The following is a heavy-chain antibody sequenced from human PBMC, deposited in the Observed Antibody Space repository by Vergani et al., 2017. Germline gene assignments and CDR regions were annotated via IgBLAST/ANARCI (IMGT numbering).Heavy chain of an antibody. CDR1: GFTFSSYW. CDR2: IKQDGSEK. D-gene: IGHD2-2*01. CDR3: ARDPRDIVVVPAATHYYYYGMDV. J-gene: IGHJ6*02. V-gene: IGHV3-7*01. Sequence: EVQLVESGGGLVQPGGSLRLSCAASGFTFSSYWMSWVRQAPGKGLEWVANIKQDGSEKYYVDSVKGRFTISRDNAKNSLYLQMNSLRAEDTAVYYCARDPRDIVVVPAATHYYYYGMDVWGQGTTVTVSS.